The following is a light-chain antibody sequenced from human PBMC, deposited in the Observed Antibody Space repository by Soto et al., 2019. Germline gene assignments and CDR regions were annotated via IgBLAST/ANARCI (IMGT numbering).Light chain of an antibody. CDR3: QQYGSSPRT. Sequence: EIGLTQSPGTLSLSPGERATLDCRASQSVSSSYLAWYQQKPGQAPRLLIYGASSRATGIPDRFSGSGSGTDFTLTISRLEPEDFAVYYCQQYGSSPRTFGQGTKVEIK. V-gene: IGKV3-20*01. CDR2: GAS. CDR1: QSVSSSY. J-gene: IGKJ1*01.